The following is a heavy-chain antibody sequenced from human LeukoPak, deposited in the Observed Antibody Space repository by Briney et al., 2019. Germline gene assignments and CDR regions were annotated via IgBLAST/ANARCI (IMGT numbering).Heavy chain of an antibody. CDR2: ISYDGNNK. D-gene: IGHD2-21*01. CDR3: ARDVSVAYFDY. CDR1: GFTFSSYA. V-gene: IGHV3-30*04. J-gene: IGHJ4*02. Sequence: PGGSLRLSCAASGFTFSSYAMHWVRQAPGKGLEWVAIISYDGNNKYSADSVKGRFTISRDNSKNTLYLQMNSLRVEDTAVYYCARDVSVAYFDYWGQGTLVTVSS.